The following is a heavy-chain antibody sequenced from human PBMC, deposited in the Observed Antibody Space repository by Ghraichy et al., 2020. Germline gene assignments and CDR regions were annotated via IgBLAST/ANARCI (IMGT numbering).Heavy chain of an antibody. CDR3: ATAPYYSSGWYYSMDV. V-gene: IGHV1-24*01. D-gene: IGHD6-19*01. CDR1: GYTLTELS. J-gene: IGHJ6*02. CDR2: FDPEDGET. Sequence: ASVKVSCKVSGYTLTELSMHWVRQAPGKGLEWMGGFDPEDGETIYAQKFQGRVTMTEDTSTDTAYMELSSLRSEDTAVYYCATAPYYSSGWYYSMDVWGQGTTVTFSS.